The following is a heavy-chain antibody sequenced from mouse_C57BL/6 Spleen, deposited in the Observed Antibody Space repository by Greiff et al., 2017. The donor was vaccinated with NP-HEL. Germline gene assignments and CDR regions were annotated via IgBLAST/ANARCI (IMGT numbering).Heavy chain of an antibody. CDR3: ARHGGYDYV. J-gene: IGHJ3*01. CDR1: GFTFSDYY. V-gene: IGHV5-12*01. CDR2: ISNGGGST. D-gene: IGHD2-4*01. Sequence: DVMLVESGGGLVQPGGSLKLSCAASGFTFSDYYMYWVRQTPEKRLEWVAYISNGGGSTYYPDTVKGRFTISRDNAKNTLYLQMSRLKSEDTAMYYCARHGGYDYVWGQGTLVTVSA.